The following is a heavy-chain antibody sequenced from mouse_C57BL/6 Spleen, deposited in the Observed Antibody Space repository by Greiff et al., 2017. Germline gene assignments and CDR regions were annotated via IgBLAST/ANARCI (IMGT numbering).Heavy chain of an antibody. J-gene: IGHJ2*01. CDR3: ARGYYDYGNY. CDR1: GYTFTSYW. D-gene: IGHD2-4*01. V-gene: IGHV1-53*01. CDR2: INPSNGGT. Sequence: ASGYTFTSYWMHWVKQRPGQGLEWIGNINPSNGGTNYNEKFKSKATLTVDKSSSTAYMQLSSLTSEDSAVYYCARGYYDYGNYWGQGTTLTVSS.